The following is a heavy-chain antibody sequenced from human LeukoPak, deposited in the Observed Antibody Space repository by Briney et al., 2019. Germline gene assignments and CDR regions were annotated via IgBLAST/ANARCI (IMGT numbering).Heavy chain of an antibody. CDR2: INPSCGNT. D-gene: IGHD6-13*01. J-gene: IGHJ4*02. CDR1: GYTFTSYY. Sequence: ASVNVSCKASGYTFTSYYMHWVRQAPGQGLEWMGIINPSCGNTNYAQKLQGRVTMTTDTSTSTAYMELSSLRSDDTAVYYCARGGSSWYEDYWGQGPLVTVSS. V-gene: IGHV1-46*01. CDR3: ARGGSSWYEDY.